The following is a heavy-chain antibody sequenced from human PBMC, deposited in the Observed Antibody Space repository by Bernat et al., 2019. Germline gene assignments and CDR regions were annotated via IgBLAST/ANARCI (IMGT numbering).Heavy chain of an antibody. D-gene: IGHD5-12*01. V-gene: IGHV1-46*04. CDR2: INPSGGST. J-gene: IGHJ4*02. Sequence: QVQLVQSGAEVKKPGASVKVSCKASGYTFTSYYMHWVRQAPGQRLEWMGIINPSGGSTSYAQTSQNRVTMTSDTSTSAIYMGLGSMRAKDTAVYYCARSGTDYWGQGTLVTVSS. CDR3: ARSGTDY. CDR1: GYTFTSYY.